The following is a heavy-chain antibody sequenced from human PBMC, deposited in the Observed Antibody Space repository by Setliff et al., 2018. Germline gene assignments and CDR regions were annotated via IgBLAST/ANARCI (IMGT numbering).Heavy chain of an antibody. CDR2: IYYTGIT. CDR3: AKYPSKLPELGIYGWFDY. Sequence: PSETLSLTCNVSGGSISSYSYYWGWIRQPPGKGLEWIGNIYYTGITYYNPSLKSRVTISVDTSKNQFSLKLTSVTAADTAVYYCAKYPSKLPELGIYGWFDYWGQGTPGTAPQ. J-gene: IGHJ4*02. D-gene: IGHD7-27*01. CDR1: GGSISSYSYY. V-gene: IGHV4-39*07.